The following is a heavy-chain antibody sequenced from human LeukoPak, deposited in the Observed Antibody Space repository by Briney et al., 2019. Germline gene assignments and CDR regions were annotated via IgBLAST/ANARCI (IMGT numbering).Heavy chain of an antibody. V-gene: IGHV3-23*01. J-gene: IGHJ4*02. CDR2: IVGSGDST. CDR3: AKRDYGHDSAPPLLNN. CDR1: GFTFSSFA. Sequence: QPGGSLRLSCAASGFTFSSFAMSWVRQAPGKGLEWVANIVGSGDSTYYADSVKGRFTISRDNSNNMLYLQMNSLRAEDTALYYCAKRDYGHDSAPPLLNNWGQGTLVTVSS. D-gene: IGHD4-17*01.